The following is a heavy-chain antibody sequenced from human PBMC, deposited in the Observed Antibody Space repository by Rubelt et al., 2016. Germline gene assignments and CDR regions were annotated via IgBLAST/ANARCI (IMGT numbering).Heavy chain of an antibody. CDR2: IYYSGST. CDR1: GGSISSYY. Sequence: QVQLQESGPGLVKPSETLSLTCTVSGGSISSYYWSWIRQPPGKGLEWIGYIYYSGSTNYNPSLKSRVTISVDTSKNQFSLKLSSVTAADTAVYYCARLSYWYFDLWGRGTLVTVSS. V-gene: IGHV4-59*08. J-gene: IGHJ2*01. CDR3: ARLSYWYFDL.